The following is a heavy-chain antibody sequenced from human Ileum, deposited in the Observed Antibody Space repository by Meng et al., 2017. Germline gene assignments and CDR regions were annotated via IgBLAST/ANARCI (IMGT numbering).Heavy chain of an antibody. V-gene: IGHV3-30*07. Sequence: GGCPFPSWGSLDLTCAVYGFTFRNYACRWIRQPPGKGLEWVAGFARNGNTQYYAASVKRRIIILIKTYKHTLLRQMYSMGADDTAEYYCAKDWTFGFSDFDYWGQGTLVTVSS. CDR1: GFTFRNYA. CDR3: AKDWTFGFSDFDY. D-gene: IGHD3-16*01. J-gene: IGHJ4*02. CDR2: FARNGNTQ.